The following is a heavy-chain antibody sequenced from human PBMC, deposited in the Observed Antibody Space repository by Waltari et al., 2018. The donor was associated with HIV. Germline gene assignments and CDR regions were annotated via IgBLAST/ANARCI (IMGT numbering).Heavy chain of an antibody. Sequence: QVQLVESGGGVVQPGRSLRPPWAAPGLPFSSHAFHWGRQAPGKGLEWVAVISYDGSNKYYADSVKGRFTISRDNSKNTLYLQMNSLRAEDTAVYYCARDFSIADYYYGMDVWGQGTTVTVSS. D-gene: IGHD3-22*01. CDR2: ISYDGSNK. CDR3: ARDFSIADYYYGMDV. CDR1: GLPFSSHA. J-gene: IGHJ6*02. V-gene: IGHV3-30*01.